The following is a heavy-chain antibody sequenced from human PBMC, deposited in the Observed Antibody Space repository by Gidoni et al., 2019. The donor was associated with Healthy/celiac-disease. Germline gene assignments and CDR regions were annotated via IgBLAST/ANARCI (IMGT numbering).Heavy chain of an antibody. CDR2: IYHSGST. CDR1: GGSISSGGYS. V-gene: IGHV4-30-2*01. J-gene: IGHJ3*02. CDR3: ARYSSSWADAFDI. D-gene: IGHD6-13*01. Sequence: QLQLQESGSGLVKPSQTLSLTCAVSGGSISSGGYSWSWIRQPPGKGLEWIGYIYHSGSTSYNPSLKSRVTISVDRSKNQFSLKLSSVTAADTAVYYCARYSSSWADAFDIWGQGTMVTVSS.